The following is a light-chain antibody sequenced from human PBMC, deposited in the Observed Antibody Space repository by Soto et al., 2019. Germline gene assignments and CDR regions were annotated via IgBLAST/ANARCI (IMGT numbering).Light chain of an antibody. CDR1: SSNIGAGYD. CDR2: GNS. V-gene: IGLV1-40*01. CDR3: QSYDSRLSLV. Sequence: QPVLTQPPSVSGAPGQRVTISCTGSSSNIGAGYDVHWYQQLPGTAPKLLIYGNSKRPSGVPDRFSGSKSGTSASLAITGLQAEDEADYYCQSYDSRLSLVFGGGTKVTVL. J-gene: IGLJ2*01.